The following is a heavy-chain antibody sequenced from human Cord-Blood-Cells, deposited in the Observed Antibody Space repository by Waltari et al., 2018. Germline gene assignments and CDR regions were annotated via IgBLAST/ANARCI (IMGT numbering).Heavy chain of an antibody. CDR2: ISYDGSNK. D-gene: IGHD1-20*01. CDR3: ARGPITGVDY. J-gene: IGHJ4*02. V-gene: IGHV3-30-3*01. Sequence: QVQLVESGGGVVQPGRSLRLSCAASGFTSSSYAMPWVRQAPGKGLEWVAVISYDGSNKYYADSVKGRFTISRDNSKNTLYLQMNSLRAEDTAVYYCARGPITGVDYWGQGTLVTVSS. CDR1: GFTSSSYA.